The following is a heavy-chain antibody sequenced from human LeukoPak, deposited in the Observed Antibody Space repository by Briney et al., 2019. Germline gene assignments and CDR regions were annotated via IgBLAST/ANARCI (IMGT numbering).Heavy chain of an antibody. CDR2: INPNSGGT. J-gene: IGHJ5*02. D-gene: IGHD2-2*01. V-gene: IGHV1-2*06. CDR1: GYTFTGYY. Sequence: ASVKVSCTASGYTFTGYYMHWVRQAPGQGLEWMGRINPNSGGTNYAQKFQGRVTMTRDTSISTAYMELSRLRSDDTAVYYCARDDRYCSSTSCDSFWFDPWGQGTLVTVSS. CDR3: ARDDRYCSSTSCDSFWFDP.